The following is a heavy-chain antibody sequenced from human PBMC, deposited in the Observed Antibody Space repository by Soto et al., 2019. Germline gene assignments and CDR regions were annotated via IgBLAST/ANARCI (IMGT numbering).Heavy chain of an antibody. D-gene: IGHD3-10*01. J-gene: IGHJ4*02. CDR3: ARGPYYGSGTLDF. V-gene: IGHV3-30*03. Sequence: QVQLVESGGNMVQPGWSLTVSCAASGFTFNTFGMHWARQAPGKGLEWVAVISYDGSDEYYADSVKGRFTISRDNSMKTLSLKMNSLCVDDTGVYYCARGPYYGSGTLDFWGQGTLVTVSS. CDR2: ISYDGSDE. CDR1: GFTFNTFG.